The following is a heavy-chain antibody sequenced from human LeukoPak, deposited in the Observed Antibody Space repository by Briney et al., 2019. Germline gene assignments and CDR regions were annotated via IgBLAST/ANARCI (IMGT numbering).Heavy chain of an antibody. CDR3: ARDCLGVSCYSGVDS. J-gene: IGHJ4*02. CDR2: IYTGGRT. CDR1: GNY. D-gene: IGHD2-15*01. Sequence: PGGSLRLSCAASGNYMSWVRQAPGKGLEWVSVIYTGGRTHYADSVKGRFTISRDHAKKSLYLQMNSLRAEDTAVYYCARDCLGVSCYSGVDSWGQGTLVTVSS. V-gene: IGHV3-53*01.